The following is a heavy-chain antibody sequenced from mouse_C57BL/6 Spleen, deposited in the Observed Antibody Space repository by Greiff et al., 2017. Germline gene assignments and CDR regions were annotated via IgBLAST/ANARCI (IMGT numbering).Heavy chain of an antibody. CDR3: ARWDGYYLAFY. V-gene: IGHV5-17*01. Sequence: EVQLVESGGGLVKPGGSLKLSCAASGFTFSDYGMHWVRQAPEKGLEWVAYISSGSSTIYYADTVKGRFTISRDNAKNTLFLQMTSLRSEDTAMYYCARWDGYYLAFYWGQGTLVTVSA. J-gene: IGHJ3*01. CDR1: GFTFSDYG. D-gene: IGHD2-3*01. CDR2: ISSGSSTI.